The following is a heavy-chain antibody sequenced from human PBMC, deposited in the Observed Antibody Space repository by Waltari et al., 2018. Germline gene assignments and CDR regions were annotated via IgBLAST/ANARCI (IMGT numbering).Heavy chain of an antibody. D-gene: IGHD1-26*01. CDR3: ATPRGSHYYFDY. J-gene: IGHJ4*02. CDR2: IIPSLGIA. V-gene: IGHV1-69*04. CDR1: GGPFSSYA. Sequence: QVQLVQSGAEVKKPGSSVKVSCKASGGPFSSYAISCVRQAPGHGLEWMGGIIPSLGIANNGQKFQGRVTITADESTSTAYMELSSLRSEDTAVYYCATPRGSHYYFDYWGQGTLVTVSS.